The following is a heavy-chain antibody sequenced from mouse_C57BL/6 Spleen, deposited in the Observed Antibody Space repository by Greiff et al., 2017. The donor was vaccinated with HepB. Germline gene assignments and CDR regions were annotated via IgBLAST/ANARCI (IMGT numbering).Heavy chain of an antibody. D-gene: IGHD3-3*01. CDR2: ISDGGSYT. CDR1: GFTFSNYA. V-gene: IGHV5-4*01. J-gene: IGHJ2*01. Sequence: EVMLVESGGGLVKPGGSLKLSCAASGFTFSNYAMSWVRQTPEKRLEWVATISDGGSYTYYTDNVKGRFTISRDNAKNNLYLQMSHLKSEDTAMYYCARDGVGQGGYWGQGTTLTVSS. CDR3: ARDGVGQGGY.